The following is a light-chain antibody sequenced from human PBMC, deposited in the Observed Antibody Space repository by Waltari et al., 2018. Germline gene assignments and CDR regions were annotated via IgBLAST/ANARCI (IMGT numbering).Light chain of an antibody. J-gene: IGKJ3*01. CDR3: QQGYSYPIT. V-gene: IGKV1-6*01. CDR2: RAS. Sequence: IQMTQSPSSLSASIGDTVTITCQASQGIGNNLNWYQQKEGKGPKLLIYRASSLQSGIPSRFSGSGSGTDFSLTISSLQPEDFATYYCQQGYSYPITFGPGTKLD. CDR1: QGIGNN.